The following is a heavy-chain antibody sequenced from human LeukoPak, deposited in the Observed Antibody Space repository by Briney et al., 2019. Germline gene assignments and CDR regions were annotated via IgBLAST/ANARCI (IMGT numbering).Heavy chain of an antibody. CDR1: GYTFSSYY. CDR3: ARAGYCSSTSCYPV. CDR2: INPSDGGT. V-gene: IGHV1-46*01. J-gene: IGHJ6*04. Sequence: GASVKVSCKASGYTFSSYYMHWVRQAPGQGLEWMGIINPSDGGTSYAQKFQGRVTLTGDTSTRTVYMELSSLRSEDTAVYYCARAGYCSSTSCYPVWGKGTTVTVSS. D-gene: IGHD2-2*01.